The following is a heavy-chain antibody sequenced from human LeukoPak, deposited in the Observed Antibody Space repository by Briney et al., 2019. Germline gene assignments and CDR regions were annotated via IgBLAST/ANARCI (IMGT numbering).Heavy chain of an antibody. J-gene: IGHJ4*02. CDR2: INTYNSNT. D-gene: IGHD3-22*01. V-gene: IGHV1-18*01. Sequence: ASVKVSCKPSDNTFTTYGLSWVRQAPGQGLEWMGWINTYNSNTNYPQKFQGRVTMTTDTSTNTAYMELRSLRSDDTAVYYCARTPAYLYDTSGYFAQYYFDYWGQGTLVTVSS. CDR3: ARTPAYLYDTSGYFAQYYFDY. CDR1: DNTFTTYG.